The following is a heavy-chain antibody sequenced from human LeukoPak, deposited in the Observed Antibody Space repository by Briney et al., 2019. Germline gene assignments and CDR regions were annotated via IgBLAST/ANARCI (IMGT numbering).Heavy chain of an antibody. CDR1: GFTFDDYA. D-gene: IGHD3-10*01. CDR2: ISWDSGSI. Sequence: PGRSLRLSCAASGFTFDDYAMHWVRQAPGKGLEWVSGISWDSGSIGYADSVKGRFTISRHNSKNTLYLQMNSLRAEDTAVYYCARGSYYYGRSFDYWGQGTLVTVSS. J-gene: IGHJ4*02. CDR3: ARGSYYYGRSFDY. V-gene: IGHV3-9*01.